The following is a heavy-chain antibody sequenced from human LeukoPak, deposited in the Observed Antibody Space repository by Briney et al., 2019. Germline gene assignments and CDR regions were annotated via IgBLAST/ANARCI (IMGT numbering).Heavy chain of an antibody. V-gene: IGHV4-39*01. CDR3: ARRGLYGDFEHY. Sequence: SETLSLTCTVSGGSISSSSYYWGWIRQPPGKGLEWIGSIYYSGSTYYNPSLKSRVTISVDTSKNQFSLKLSSVTAADTAVYYCARRGLYGDFEHYWGEGALVSVSS. D-gene: IGHD4-17*01. CDR2: IYYSGST. J-gene: IGHJ4*02. CDR1: GGSISSSSYY.